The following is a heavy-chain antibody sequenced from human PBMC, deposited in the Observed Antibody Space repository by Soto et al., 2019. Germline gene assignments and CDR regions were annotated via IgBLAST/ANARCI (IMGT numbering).Heavy chain of an antibody. V-gene: IGHV4-30-2*01. Sequence: SETLSLTCAVSGGSISSGGYSWSWIRQPPGKGLEWIGYIYHSGSTYYNPSLKSRVTMSVDTSKNQFSLKLSSVTAVDTAVYYCARNPKREYYYDSSGYSTWYFDLWGRGTLVTVSS. D-gene: IGHD3-22*01. CDR1: GGSISSGGYS. J-gene: IGHJ2*01. CDR3: ARNPKREYYYDSSGYSTWYFDL. CDR2: IYHSGST.